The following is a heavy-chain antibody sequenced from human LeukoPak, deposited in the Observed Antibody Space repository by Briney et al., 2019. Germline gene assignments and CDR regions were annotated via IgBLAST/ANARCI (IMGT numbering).Heavy chain of an antibody. J-gene: IGHJ4*02. D-gene: IGHD3-10*01. Sequence: GGSLRLSCAASGFSFSPYTMNWVRQAPGKGLEWVSSISSSSTYKYYADSVQGRFTISRDNAKNSLYLQMNSLRAEDTAVYYCAKDGSAVLPNNFDYWGQGTLVTVSS. CDR1: GFSFSPYT. V-gene: IGHV3-21*04. CDR2: ISSSSTYK. CDR3: AKDGSAVLPNNFDY.